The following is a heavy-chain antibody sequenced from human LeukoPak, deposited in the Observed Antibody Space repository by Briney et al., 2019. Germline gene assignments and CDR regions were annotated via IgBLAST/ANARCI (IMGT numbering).Heavy chain of an antibody. CDR2: INHSGST. CDR1: GGSFSGYY. CDR3: ARGGGLDV. V-gene: IGHV4-34*01. J-gene: IGHJ6*02. Sequence: SETLSLTCAVYGGSFSGYYWSWIRQPPGKGLEWIGEINHSGSTNYNPSLKSRVTISVDTSKNQFSLKLSSVTAADTAVYYCARGGGLDVWGQGATVTVSS.